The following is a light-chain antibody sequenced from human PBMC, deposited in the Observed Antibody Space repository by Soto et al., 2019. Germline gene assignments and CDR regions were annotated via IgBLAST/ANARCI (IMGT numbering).Light chain of an antibody. Sequence: LTQPPSVSGSPGQSVTISCTGTSSDVGSYNRVSWYQQPPGTAPKLMIYEVSNRPSGVPDRFSGSKSGNTASLTISGLQAEDEADYYCSSYTTSSTYVFGTGTKVT. CDR1: SSDVGSYNR. V-gene: IGLV2-18*02. CDR2: EVS. CDR3: SSYTTSSTYV. J-gene: IGLJ1*01.